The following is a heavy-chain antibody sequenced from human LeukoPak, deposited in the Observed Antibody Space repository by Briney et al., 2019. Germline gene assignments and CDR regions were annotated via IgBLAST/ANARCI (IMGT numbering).Heavy chain of an antibody. D-gene: IGHD1-26*01. CDR2: ISSSSSYI. J-gene: IGHJ3*02. V-gene: IGHV3-21*01. CDR1: GFTFSSYS. Sequence: SGGSLRLSCAASGFTFSSYSMNWVRQAPGKGLEWVSSISSSSSYIYYADSVKGRFTISRDNAKNSLYLQMNSLRAEDTAVYYCARAQGATIDAFGIWGQGTMVTVSS. CDR3: ARAQGATIDAFGI.